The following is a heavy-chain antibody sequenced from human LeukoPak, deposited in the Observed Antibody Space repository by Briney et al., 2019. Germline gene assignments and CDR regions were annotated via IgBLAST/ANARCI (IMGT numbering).Heavy chain of an antibody. CDR1: GYTFTSYY. D-gene: IGHD3-3*01. J-gene: IGHJ4*02. V-gene: IGHV1-46*04. CDR3: ASFPSVDY. Sequence: ASVKVSCKASGYTFTSYYMHWVRQAPGQGLEWMGIINPSGGSTTYADSVKGRFTISRDNAKNTLYLQMNSLRAEDTAVYYCASFPSVDYWGQGTPVTVSS. CDR2: INPSGGST.